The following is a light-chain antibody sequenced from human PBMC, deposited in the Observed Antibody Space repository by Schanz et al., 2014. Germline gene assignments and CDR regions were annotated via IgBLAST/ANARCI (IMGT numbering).Light chain of an antibody. CDR2: DNS. CDR3: QSYDSSLSAYVV. V-gene: IGLV1-40*01. CDR1: SSNIGAGYD. J-gene: IGLJ2*01. Sequence: QSVLTQPPSVSGAPGQRVTISCTGGSSNIGAGYDVHWYQQLPGTAPKLLIYDNSRRPSGVPDRFSGSKSGTSASLAITGLQAEDEADYYCQSYDSSLSAYVVFGGGTKLTVL.